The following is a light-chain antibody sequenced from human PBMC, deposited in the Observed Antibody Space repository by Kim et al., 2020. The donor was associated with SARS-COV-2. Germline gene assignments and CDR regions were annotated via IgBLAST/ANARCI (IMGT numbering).Light chain of an antibody. CDR2: DVS. V-gene: IGLV2-14*01. J-gene: IGLJ2*01. CDR3: SSYTSSSTVV. CDR1: SSDVGGYNF. Sequence: QSALTQPASVSGSPGQSITISCTGTSSDVGGYNFVSWYQQLPGKAPKLMIYDVSKRPSGVSNRFSGSKSGNTASLTISGLQAEDEADYYCSSYTSSSTVVFGGGTQLTVL.